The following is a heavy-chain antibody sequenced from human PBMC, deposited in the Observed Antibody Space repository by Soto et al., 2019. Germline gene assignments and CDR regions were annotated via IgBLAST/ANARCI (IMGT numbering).Heavy chain of an antibody. CDR1: GFTFSDFA. Sequence: EVQVLESGGGLVQPGGSLRLSFAATGFTFSDFAMSWVRQAPGKGLEWVSRIYGGGNGPHYADSVKGRVTISRDNSKNTLYLQMNSLRAEDTAVYYCAKMEGMDPWAYSLDYWGQGTLVTVSS. V-gene: IGHV3-23*01. CDR3: AKMEGMDPWAYSLDY. J-gene: IGHJ4*02. D-gene: IGHD2-2*03. CDR2: IYGGGNGP.